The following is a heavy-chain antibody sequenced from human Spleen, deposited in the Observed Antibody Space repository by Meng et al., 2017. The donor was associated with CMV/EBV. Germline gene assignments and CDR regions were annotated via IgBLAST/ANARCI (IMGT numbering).Heavy chain of an antibody. Sequence: GGSLRLSCAASGFTFSSYAMHWVRQAPGKGLEWVAVISYDGGNKYYADSVKGRFTISRDNSKNTLYLQMNSLRAEDTAVYYCARDRYCSITRCPRSYYGMDVWGQGTTVTVSS. V-gene: IGHV3-30*04. CDR2: ISYDGGNK. CDR1: GFTFSSYA. CDR3: ARDRYCSITRCPRSYYGMDV. D-gene: IGHD2-2*01. J-gene: IGHJ6*02.